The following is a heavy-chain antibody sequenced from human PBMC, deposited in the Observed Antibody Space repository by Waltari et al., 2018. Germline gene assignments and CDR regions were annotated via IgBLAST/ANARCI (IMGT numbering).Heavy chain of an antibody. J-gene: IGHJ4*02. CDR2: IYASGSASGST. CDR3: ARDTGYNYHFDS. V-gene: IGHV4-61*02. Sequence: QMQLQESGPGLVKPSQTLSLTCTVSGGSISSDNYYWTWIRQPAGKGLEWIGRIYASGSASGSTNYNPSLKSRVTISVDTSKNQFSLNLNSVTAADTAVYYCARDTGYNYHFDSWGQGTLVTVSS. D-gene: IGHD1-1*01. CDR1: GGSISSDNYY.